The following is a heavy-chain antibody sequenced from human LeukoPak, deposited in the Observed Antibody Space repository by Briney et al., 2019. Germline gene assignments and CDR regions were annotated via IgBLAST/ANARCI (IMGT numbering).Heavy chain of an antibody. CDR3: ARAQKYSYDAFDI. CDR2: ISSSSNTI. Sequence: GGSLRLSCAASGFTFSSYSMNWVRQAPGKGLEWISYISSSSNTIYYADSVKGRFTISGDNAKNSLYLQMNSLSAEDTAVYYCARAQKYSYDAFDIWGQGTMVTVSS. J-gene: IGHJ3*02. CDR1: GFTFSSYS. V-gene: IGHV3-48*04. D-gene: IGHD4-11*01.